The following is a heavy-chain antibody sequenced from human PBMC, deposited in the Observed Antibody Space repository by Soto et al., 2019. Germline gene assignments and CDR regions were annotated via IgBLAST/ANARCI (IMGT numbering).Heavy chain of an antibody. J-gene: IGHJ4*02. CDR1: GYSFAGYW. Sequence: GESLKISCKGSGYSFAGYWITWVRQKPGKGLEWMGRIDPSDSQTYYSPSFRGHVTISATKSITTVFLQWSSLRASDTAMYYCARQIYDSDTGPNFQYYFESWGQGTPVTVSS. D-gene: IGHD3-22*01. CDR2: IDPSDSQT. V-gene: IGHV5-10-1*01. CDR3: ARQIYDSDTGPNFQYYFES.